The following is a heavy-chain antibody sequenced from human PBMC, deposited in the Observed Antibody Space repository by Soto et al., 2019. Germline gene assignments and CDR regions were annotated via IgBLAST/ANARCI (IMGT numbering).Heavy chain of an antibody. Sequence: QVQLVQSGAEEKKPGASVKVSCKASGYSFTTYAMHWVRQAPGQRLEWMGWIDAGNGHTKDSQKFQGRVSISRDTFASTAYMELSILRSEDTAVYYCARGYAVTTSVFDYWGQGTLVTVSS. V-gene: IGHV1-3*05. CDR3: ARGYAVTTSVFDY. CDR1: GYSFTTYA. D-gene: IGHD4-4*01. J-gene: IGHJ4*02. CDR2: IDAGNGHT.